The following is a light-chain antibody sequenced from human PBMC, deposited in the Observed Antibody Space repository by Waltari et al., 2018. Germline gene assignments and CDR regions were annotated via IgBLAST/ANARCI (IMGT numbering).Light chain of an antibody. CDR3: NSYAGSSSWV. CDR2: DVS. Sequence: QSALTQPASVSGSPGPSITISCPGPSRDVGFYNYVPWYQQHPGKAPKLMIYDVSERPSGVSNRFSGSKSGNTASLTISGLQAEDEADYYCNSYAGSSSWVFGGGTKLTVL. V-gene: IGLV2-14*01. CDR1: SRDVGFYNY. J-gene: IGLJ3*02.